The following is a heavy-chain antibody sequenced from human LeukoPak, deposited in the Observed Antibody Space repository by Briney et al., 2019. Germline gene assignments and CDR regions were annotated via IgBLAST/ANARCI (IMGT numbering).Heavy chain of an antibody. CDR1: GFTLGDYA. V-gene: IGHV3-23*01. J-gene: IGHJ3*02. CDR3: AKEKYDDRDAFDI. CDR2: ISGSGGST. Sequence: GGSLRLSCTASGFTLGDYAMSWVRQAPGKGLEWVSAISGSGGSTYYADSVKGRFTISRDNSKNTLYLQMNSLRAEDTAVYYCAKEKYDDRDAFDIWGQGTMVTVSS. D-gene: IGHD3-22*01.